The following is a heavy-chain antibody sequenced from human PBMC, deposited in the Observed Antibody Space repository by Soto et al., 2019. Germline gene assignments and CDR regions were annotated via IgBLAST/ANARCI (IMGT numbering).Heavy chain of an antibody. CDR2: IWYDGSNQ. CDR3: ARDSPLSSSSHYPYEASDI. V-gene: IGHV3-33*01. CDR1: GFTFSSHG. D-gene: IGHD3-10*01. Sequence: QVHLVQSGGGVVQPGRSLRLSCAASGFTFSSHGIHWVRQAPGKGLEWVAVIWYDGSNQYYADSVKGRFTVSRDNSKNMVFLQMSSLRAEDTAVYYCARDSPLSSSSHYPYEASDIWGQGTRVIVSS. J-gene: IGHJ3*02.